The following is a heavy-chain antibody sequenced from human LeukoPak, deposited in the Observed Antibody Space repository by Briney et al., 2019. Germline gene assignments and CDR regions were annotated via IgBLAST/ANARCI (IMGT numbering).Heavy chain of an antibody. CDR1: GFTXTSSA. CDR2: IVVGSGNT. J-gene: IGHJ3*02. D-gene: IGHD6-13*01. V-gene: IGHV1-58*01. Sequence: GASVKVSCKASGFTXTSSAVQWVRQARGQRLEWIGWIVVGSGNTNYAQKFQERVTIARDMSTSTAYMELSSLRSEDTAVYYCAKDWPSEWQQLPDYDAFDIWGQGTMVTVSS. CDR3: AKDWPSEWQQLPDYDAFDI.